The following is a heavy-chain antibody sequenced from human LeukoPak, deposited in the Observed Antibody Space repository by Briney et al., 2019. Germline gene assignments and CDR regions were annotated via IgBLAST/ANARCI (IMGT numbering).Heavy chain of an antibody. CDR3: ARGGPEDIVVVPAAHAFDI. D-gene: IGHD2-2*01. CDR2: INPNSGGT. V-gene: IGHV1-2*02. J-gene: IGHJ3*02. CDR1: GYTFTGYY. Sequence: ASVKVSCKASGYTFTGYYMHWVRQAPGQGLEWMGWINPNSGGTNYAQKFQGRVTMTRDTSISTAYMGLSRLRSDDTAVYYCARGGPEDIVVVPAAHAFDIWGQGTMVTVSS.